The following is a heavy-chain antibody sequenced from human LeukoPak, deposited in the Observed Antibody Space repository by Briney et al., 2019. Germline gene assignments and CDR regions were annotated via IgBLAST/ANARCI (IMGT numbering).Heavy chain of an antibody. V-gene: IGHV3-30*02. D-gene: IGHD2-21*01. CDR1: GGTFSSYG. CDR3: AKPFCGGDCVDAFDI. CDR2: IRYDGSNK. J-gene: IGHJ3*02. Sequence: GGSLRLSCAASGGTFSSYGMHWVRKAPGKGLEWVAFIRYDGSNKYYADSVKGRFTISRDNSKNTLYLQMNSLRAEDTAVYYCAKPFCGGDCVDAFDIWGQGAMVTVSS.